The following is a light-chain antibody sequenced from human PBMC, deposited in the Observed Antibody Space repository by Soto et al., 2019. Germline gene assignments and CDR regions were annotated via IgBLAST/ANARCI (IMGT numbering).Light chain of an antibody. V-gene: IGKV3-20*01. J-gene: IGKJ4*01. CDR1: QTISRNY. Sequence: GLSQSPCTLSLSTGESATVSCRASQTISRNYLVWYQKKRGQAPRLLIYGASTRATGIPDRFTGSGSGTDFTLTITRLQPDDFATYYCQQYNSYPLTFGGGTKVDIK. CDR3: QQYNSYPLT. CDR2: GAS.